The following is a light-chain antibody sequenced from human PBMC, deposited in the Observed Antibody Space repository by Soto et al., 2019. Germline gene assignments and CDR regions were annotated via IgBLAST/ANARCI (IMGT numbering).Light chain of an antibody. CDR2: KVS. V-gene: IGKV2-30*01. CDR3: MQGTHWPPYT. J-gene: IGKJ2*01. Sequence: DVVMTQSPLSLPVTLGQPASISCRSSQSLAYSDGNTYLNWFQQRPGQSPRRLIYKVSNRDSGVPDRFSGGGSGTDFTLKISRVEAEDVGVYYCMQGTHWPPYTFGQGTKREIK. CDR1: QSLAYSDGNTY.